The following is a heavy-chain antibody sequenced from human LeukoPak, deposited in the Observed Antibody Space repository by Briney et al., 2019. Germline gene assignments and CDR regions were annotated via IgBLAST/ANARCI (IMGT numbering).Heavy chain of an antibody. CDR1: GYTFKDNY. J-gene: IGHJ5*02. CDR3: ARVLGVVAPGAGDSFWNGYYDA. Sequence: ASVKVSCKASGYTFKDNYIHWVRQAPGQGLEWVGMINPTGESTSYAQQFQGRVTVTSDMSTSQVHMELNSLTSEDTAMYFCARVLGVVAPGAGDSFWNGYYDAWGQGTLVTVSS. CDR2: INPTGEST. D-gene: IGHD3-3*01. V-gene: IGHV1-46*02.